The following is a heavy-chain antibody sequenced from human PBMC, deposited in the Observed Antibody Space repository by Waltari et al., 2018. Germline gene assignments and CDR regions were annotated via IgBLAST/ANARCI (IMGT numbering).Heavy chain of an antibody. D-gene: IGHD4-17*01. Sequence: QVQLQESGPGLVKPSETLSLTCTVSGGSISSYYWSWIRQPPGKGLEWIGYIYYSGSTNYNPTLKSRVTITVDTSKNQFSLKLSSVTAADTAVYYCAREGGDYPRLHAFDIWGQGTMVTVSS. CDR1: GGSISSYY. CDR2: IYYSGST. J-gene: IGHJ3*02. V-gene: IGHV4-59*01. CDR3: AREGGDYPRLHAFDI.